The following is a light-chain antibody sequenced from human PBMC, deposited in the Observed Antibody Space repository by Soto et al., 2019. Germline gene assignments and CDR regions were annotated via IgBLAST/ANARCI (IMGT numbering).Light chain of an antibody. CDR3: AAWDDSLNENV. J-gene: IGLJ1*01. CDR1: SSDVGSYDY. CDR2: EVR. V-gene: IGLV2-14*01. Sequence: QSVLAQPASVSGSPGQSITISCTGTSSDVGSYDYVSWYQQHPGKAPKLMIYEVRDRPSGVSNRFSGSKSGTSASLAISGLQSEDEADYYCAAWDDSLNENVFGTGTKVTVL.